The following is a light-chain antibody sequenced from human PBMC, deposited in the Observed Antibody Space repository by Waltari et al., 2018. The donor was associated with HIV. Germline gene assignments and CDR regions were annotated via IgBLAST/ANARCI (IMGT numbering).Light chain of an antibody. CDR1: SSDVGAYKY. CDR3: SSYAGSTPYV. J-gene: IGLJ1*01. Sequence: QSALTQPPSASGSPGQSVTISCTGTSSDVGAYKYVSLYQQHPGRAPKLMIYEVNKRPSGVPDRFSGSKSGNTASLTVSGLQAEDEADYYCSSYAGSTPYVFGTGTKVTVL. V-gene: IGLV2-8*01. CDR2: EVN.